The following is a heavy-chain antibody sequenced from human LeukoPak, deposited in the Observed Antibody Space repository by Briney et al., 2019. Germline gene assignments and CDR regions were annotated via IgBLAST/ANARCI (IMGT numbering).Heavy chain of an antibody. V-gene: IGHV3-66*01. CDR3: ARVSGGVGYFDY. J-gene: IGHJ4*02. CDR1: GFTFSSYA. D-gene: IGHD3-10*01. CDR2: IYSGGST. Sequence: GGSLRLSCAASGFTFSSYAMSWVRQAPGKGLEWVSVIYSGGSTYYADSVKGRFTISRDNSKNTLYLQMNSLRAEDTAVYYCARVSGGVGYFDYWGQGTLVTVSS.